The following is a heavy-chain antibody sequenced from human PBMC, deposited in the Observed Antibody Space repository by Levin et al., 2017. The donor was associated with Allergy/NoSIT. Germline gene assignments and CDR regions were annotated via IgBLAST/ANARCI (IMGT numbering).Heavy chain of an antibody. J-gene: IGHJ6*02. D-gene: IGHD6-13*01. V-gene: IGHV1-69*01. CDR1: GGTFSSYA. CDR3: ARESSSWASMDV. Sequence: KISCKASGGTFSSYAISWVRQAPGQGLEWMGGIIPIFGTANYAQKFQGRVTITADESTSTAYMELSSLRSEDTAVYYCARESSSWASMDVWGQGTTVTVSS. CDR2: IIPIFGTA.